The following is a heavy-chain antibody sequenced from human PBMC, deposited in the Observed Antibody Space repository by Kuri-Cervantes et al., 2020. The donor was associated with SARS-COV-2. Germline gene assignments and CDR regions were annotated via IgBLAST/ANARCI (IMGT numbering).Heavy chain of an antibody. CDR1: GGSFSGYY. V-gene: IGHV4-59*12. Sequence: SQTLSLTCAVYGGSFSGYYWSWIRQPPGKGLEWIGYIYYSGSTNYNPSLKSRVTISVDTSKNQFSLKLSSVTAADTAVYYCARVPEGGYSFQHWGQGTLVTVSS. CDR2: IYYSGST. D-gene: IGHD6-13*01. CDR3: ARVPEGGYSFQH. J-gene: IGHJ1*01.